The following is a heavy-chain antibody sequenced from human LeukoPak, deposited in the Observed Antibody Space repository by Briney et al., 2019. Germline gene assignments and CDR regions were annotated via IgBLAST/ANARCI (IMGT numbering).Heavy chain of an antibody. Sequence: PSETLSLTCAVYGGSFSGYYWSWIRQPPGKGLEWIGGINHSGSTEYKPSLKSRGTISVDTSKNQFSLKLSSVTAADTAVYYCARGTIAAAGLYYFDCWGQATLVTVYS. V-gene: IGHV4-34*01. CDR2: INHSGST. J-gene: IGHJ4*02. D-gene: IGHD6-13*01. CDR1: GGSFSGYY. CDR3: ARGTIAAAGLYYFDC.